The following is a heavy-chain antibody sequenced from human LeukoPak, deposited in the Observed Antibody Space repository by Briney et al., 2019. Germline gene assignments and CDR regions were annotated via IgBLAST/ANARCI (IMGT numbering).Heavy chain of an antibody. J-gene: IGHJ6*03. Sequence: AGGSLRLSCTASGFTFSNYWMSWVRQTPGKGLEWVANIREDESERFYVDSVRGRFTISRDNAKNSLFLHMNRLSGEDTAVYYCARGRGGSYYYYYYMDVWGKGTTVTVSS. D-gene: IGHD1-26*01. CDR1: GFTFSNYW. V-gene: IGHV3-7*01. CDR2: IREDESER. CDR3: ARGRGGSYYYYYYMDV.